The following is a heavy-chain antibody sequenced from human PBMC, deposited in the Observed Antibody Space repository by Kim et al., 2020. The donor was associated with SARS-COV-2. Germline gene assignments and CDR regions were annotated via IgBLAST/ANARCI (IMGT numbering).Heavy chain of an antibody. CDR3: ARDGGGYGSGSSYYFDY. CDR1: GGSISSGGYY. J-gene: IGHJ4*02. CDR2: IYYSGST. Sequence: SETLSLTCTVSGGSISSGGYYWSWIRQHPGKGLEWIGYIYYSGSTYYNPSLKSRVTISVDTSKNQFSLKLSSVTAADTAVYYCARDGGGYGSGSSYYFDYWGQGTLVTVSS. V-gene: IGHV4-31*03. D-gene: IGHD3-10*01.